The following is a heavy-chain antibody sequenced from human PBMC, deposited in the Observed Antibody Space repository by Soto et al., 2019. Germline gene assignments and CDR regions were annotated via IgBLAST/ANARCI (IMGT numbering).Heavy chain of an antibody. CDR3: ARDYGAGSYGIDY. CDR1: CASINTYY. Sequence: ASETLSLTCTVSCASINTYYWAWIRQPPGKGLEWIGYIHNSGTTDYNPSLKSRVTMSVDTSKSQFSLKLSSVTAADTAVYYCARDYGAGSYGIDYWGQGTLVTVSS. J-gene: IGHJ4*02. CDR2: IHNSGTT. D-gene: IGHD3-10*01. V-gene: IGHV4-59*01.